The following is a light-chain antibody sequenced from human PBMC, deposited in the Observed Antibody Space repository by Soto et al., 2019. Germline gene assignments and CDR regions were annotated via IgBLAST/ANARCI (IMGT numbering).Light chain of an antibody. Sequence: SYELTQPPSVSVSPGQTASITCSGDKLGDKFAYWYQQKPGQSPVLVIYQDTNRPSGIPERFSGSNSGNTATLTISGTQAVDEADYYCQAWDSSTGGVFGGGTKLTVL. CDR2: QDT. CDR3: QAWDSSTGGV. CDR1: KLGDKF. V-gene: IGLV3-1*01. J-gene: IGLJ2*01.